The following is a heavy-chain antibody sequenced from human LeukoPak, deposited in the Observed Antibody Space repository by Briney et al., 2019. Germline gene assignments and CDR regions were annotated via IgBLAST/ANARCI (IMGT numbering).Heavy chain of an antibody. CDR1: GFTFRNHW. J-gene: IGHJ4*02. CDR3: ARNNWGIDY. CDR2: INSDGSDT. D-gene: IGHD7-27*01. V-gene: IGHV3-74*01. Sequence: HPGGSLRLSCAASGFTFRNHWMHWVRQAPGKGLVWAARINSDGSDTSHADSVEGRFTISRDNAKDTLYLQMNSLRVEGTAVYYCARNNWGIDYWGQGTLVAVSS.